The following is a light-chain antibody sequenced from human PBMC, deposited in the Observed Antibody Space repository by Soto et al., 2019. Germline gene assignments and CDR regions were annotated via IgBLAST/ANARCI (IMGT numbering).Light chain of an antibody. CDR2: GYS. V-gene: IGKV3-15*01. J-gene: IGKJ3*01. Sequence: EVFMTQFPATLSVSTGAKATLSCSASQSVSSHLAWYKQRPGQPQRLVISGYSSRATGIPDRFSGGGSGTEFFLTISSLQHEDFEVYFCQQYHNWPITCGPGTKVDIK. CDR3: QQYHNWPIT. CDR1: QSVSSH.